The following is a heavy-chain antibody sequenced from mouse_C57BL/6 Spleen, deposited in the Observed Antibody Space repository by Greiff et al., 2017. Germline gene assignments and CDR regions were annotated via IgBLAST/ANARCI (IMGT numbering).Heavy chain of an antibody. J-gene: IGHJ3*01. CDR3: TQGSSGPWFAY. D-gene: IGHD3-2*02. CDR2: IDPENGDT. CDR1: GFNIKDDY. Sequence: VQLQQSGAELVRPGASVKLSCTASGFNIKDDYMHWVKQRPEQGLEWIGWIDPENGDTEYASKFQGKATITADTSSNTVYLQLSSLTSEDTAVNYCTQGSSGPWFAYWGQGTLVTVSA. V-gene: IGHV14-4*01.